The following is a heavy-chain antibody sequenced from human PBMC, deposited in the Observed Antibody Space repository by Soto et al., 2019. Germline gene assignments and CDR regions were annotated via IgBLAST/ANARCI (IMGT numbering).Heavy chain of an antibody. D-gene: IGHD3-3*01. CDR2: VYWDDDK. CDR1: GFSLTTSGVG. Sequence: QITLNESGPTQVKPRQTLTLTCTFSGFSLTTSGVGVGWIRQSPGKAPEWLALVYWDDDKRYSPSLKSRLTITKDTPKNQVGLTMADLDPADTATYYCAHRVLRTVFGLVTTTAIYFDFWGQGPPVAVSS. J-gene: IGHJ4*02. V-gene: IGHV2-5*02. CDR3: AHRVLRTVFGLVTTTAIYFDF.